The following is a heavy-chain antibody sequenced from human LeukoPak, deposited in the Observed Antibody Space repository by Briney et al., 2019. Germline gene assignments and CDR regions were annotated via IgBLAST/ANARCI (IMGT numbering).Heavy chain of an antibody. V-gene: IGHV3-7*01. CDR3: ARATYCSGGSCYSGVPFDY. CDR1: GFTFSSYW. J-gene: IGHJ4*02. CDR2: IKQDGSEK. D-gene: IGHD2-15*01. Sequence: GGSLRLSCAASGFTFSSYWMSWVRQAPGKELEWVANIKQDGSEKYYVDSVKGRFTVSRDNAKNSLYLQMNSLRAEDTAVYYCARATYCSGGSCYSGVPFDYWGQGTLVTVSS.